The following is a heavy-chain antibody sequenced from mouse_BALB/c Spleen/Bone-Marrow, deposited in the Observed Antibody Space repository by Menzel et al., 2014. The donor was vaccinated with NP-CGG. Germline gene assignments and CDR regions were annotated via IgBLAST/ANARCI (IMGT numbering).Heavy chain of an antibody. D-gene: IGHD1-1*01. Sequence: VQLVESGAELVRPGASVKLSCKASGYTFTSYWMNGVKQRPGQGLEWIGMIDPSDSETHYNQMFKDKATLTVDKSSSTAYMQLSSLTSEDSAVYYCAREEITTVVAPAYWGQGTLVTVSA. CDR1: GYTFTSYW. CDR2: IDPSDSET. V-gene: IGHV1-61*01. CDR3: AREEITTVVAPAY. J-gene: IGHJ3*01.